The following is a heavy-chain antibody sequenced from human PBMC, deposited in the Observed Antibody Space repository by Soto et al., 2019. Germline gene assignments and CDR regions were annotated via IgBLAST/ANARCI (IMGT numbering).Heavy chain of an antibody. J-gene: IGHJ3*02. Sequence: GASVKVSCKASGYTFTSYDINWVRQATGQGLEWMGWMNPNSGNTGYAQKFQGRVTMTRNTSISTAYMELSSLRSEDTAVYYCARSVYDFWSGGNAFDIWGQGTTVTVSS. CDR3: ARSVYDFWSGGNAFDI. CDR2: MNPNSGNT. V-gene: IGHV1-8*01. D-gene: IGHD3-3*01. CDR1: GYTFTSYD.